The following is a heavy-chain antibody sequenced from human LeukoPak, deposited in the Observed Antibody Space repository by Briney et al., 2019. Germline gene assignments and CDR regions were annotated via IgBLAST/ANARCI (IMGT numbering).Heavy chain of an antibody. Sequence: GASVKVSCKASGYTFTSYGISWVRQAPGQGFEWLGWINPNSGDTKYAQKFQDRVSMTRDTSIGAAYMELNSLRLDDTAVYYCARGVAAAGSRLDPWGQGTLITVSS. D-gene: IGHD6-13*01. CDR3: ARGVAAAGSRLDP. CDR1: GYTFTSYG. V-gene: IGHV1-2*02. J-gene: IGHJ5*02. CDR2: INPNSGDT.